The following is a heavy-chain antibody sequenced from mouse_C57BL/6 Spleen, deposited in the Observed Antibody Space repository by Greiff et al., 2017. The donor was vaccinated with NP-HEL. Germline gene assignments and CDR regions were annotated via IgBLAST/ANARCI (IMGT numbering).Heavy chain of an antibody. Sequence: QVQLKASGAELVRPGTSVKMSCKASGYTFTNYWIGWAKQRPGHGLEWIGDIYPGGGYTNYNGKFKGKATLTADKSSSTAYMQFSSLTSEDSAIYYCARGKGKLDDWGQGTTLTVSS. CDR3: ARGKGKLDD. CDR1: GYTFTNYW. D-gene: IGHD2-1*01. J-gene: IGHJ2*01. CDR2: IYPGGGYT. V-gene: IGHV1-63*01.